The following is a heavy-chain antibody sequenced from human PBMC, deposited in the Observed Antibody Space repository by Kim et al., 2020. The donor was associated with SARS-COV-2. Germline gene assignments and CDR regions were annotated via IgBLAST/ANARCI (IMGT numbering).Heavy chain of an antibody. D-gene: IGHD2-15*01. CDR3: SSIPGGPLWDSYFDS. J-gene: IGHJ4*02. CDR1: GVSITSHY. Sequence: SETLSLSCTVSGVSITSHYWIWIRQPPGKGLEWIGYIYKSGGTSYNPSLTSRVTISVDTSKNQFSLQLTSLTAADTAVSYCSSIPGGPLWDSYFDSWGQGTLVSVSS. CDR2: IYKSGGT. V-gene: IGHV4-59*11.